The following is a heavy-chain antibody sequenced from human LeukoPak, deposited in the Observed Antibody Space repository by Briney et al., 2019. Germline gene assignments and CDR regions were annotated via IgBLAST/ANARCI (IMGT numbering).Heavy chain of an antibody. CDR1: GGSINSRGYH. J-gene: IGHJ4*02. CDR2: IYYSGST. CDR3: ARLNYDFWGEFRY. D-gene: IGHD3-3*01. V-gene: IGHV4-39*01. Sequence: SETLSLNCTVSGGSINSRGYHWGWIRPPPGKGLEWIGTIYYSGSTYYNPSLKSRVTISVDTSKNQFPLKLSSVTAADTAVYYCARLNYDFWGEFRYWGQGTLVTVSS.